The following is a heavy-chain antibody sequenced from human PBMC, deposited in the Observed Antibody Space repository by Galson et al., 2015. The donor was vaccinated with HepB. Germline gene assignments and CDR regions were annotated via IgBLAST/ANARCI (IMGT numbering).Heavy chain of an antibody. CDR3: GRDWDLGGATTTRPFYY. CDR1: GYTFTPYH. J-gene: IGHJ4*02. CDR2: INPNSGDT. Sequence: SVKVSCKASGYTFTPYHMHWVRPAPGQGLEWMGRINPNSGDTDYAQKFKGWVTMTRDTSISTVYIDLSRLRSDDTAVYYCGRDWDLGGATTTRPFYYWGQGTLVTVSS. D-gene: IGHD1-26*01. V-gene: IGHV1-2*04.